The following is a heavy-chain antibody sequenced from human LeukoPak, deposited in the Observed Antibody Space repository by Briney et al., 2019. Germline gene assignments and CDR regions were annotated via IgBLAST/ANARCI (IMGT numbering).Heavy chain of an antibody. Sequence: GGSLRLSCAASGFTFSSYDMHWVRQATGKGLEWVSAIGTAGDTYYPGSVKGRFTISRENAKNSLYLQMNSLRAGDTAVYYCARDADYDFWSGYLTYYYYGMDVWGQGTTVTVSS. V-gene: IGHV3-13*01. CDR2: IGTAGDT. CDR3: ARDADYDFWSGYLTYYYYGMDV. CDR1: GFTFSSYD. D-gene: IGHD3-3*01. J-gene: IGHJ6*02.